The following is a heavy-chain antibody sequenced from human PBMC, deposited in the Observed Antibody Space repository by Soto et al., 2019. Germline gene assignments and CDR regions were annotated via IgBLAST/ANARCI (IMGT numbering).Heavy chain of an antibody. CDR2: INAGNGNT. D-gene: IGHD6-13*01. CDR1: GYTFTSYA. Sequence: ASVKVSCKASGYTFTSYAMHWVRQAPGQRLEWMGWINAGNGNTKYSQKFQGRVTITRDTSASTAYMELSSLRSEDTAVYYCARERDSSSWYQTLTAWFDPWGQGTLLTVSS. J-gene: IGHJ5*02. CDR3: ARERDSSSWYQTLTAWFDP. V-gene: IGHV1-3*01.